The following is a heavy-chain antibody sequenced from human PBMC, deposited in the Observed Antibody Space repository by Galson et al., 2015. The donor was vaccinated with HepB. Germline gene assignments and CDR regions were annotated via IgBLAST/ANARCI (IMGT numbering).Heavy chain of an antibody. J-gene: IGHJ5*02. D-gene: IGHD2-2*01. V-gene: IGHV1-69*13. Sequence: SVKVSCKASGGTFSSYAISWVRQAPGQGLEWMGGIIPIFGTANYAQKFQGRVTITADESTSTAYMELSSLRSEDTAVYYCARSSARIVVVPAARYWFDPWGQGTLVTVSS. CDR3: ARSSARIVVVPAARYWFDP. CDR2: IIPIFGTA. CDR1: GGTFSSYA.